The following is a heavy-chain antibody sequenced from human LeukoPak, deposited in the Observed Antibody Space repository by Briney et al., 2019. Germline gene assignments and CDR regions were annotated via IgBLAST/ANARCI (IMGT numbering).Heavy chain of an antibody. J-gene: IGHJ4*02. V-gene: IGHV1-2*02. Sequence: ASVKVSCKASGYTFTGYYMHWVRQAPGQGLEWMGWINPNRGGTNYAQKFQGRVTMTRDTSISTAYMELSRLRSDDTAVYYCGRNHYYDSSGYRPNKYYFDYWGQGTLVTVSS. CDR3: GRNHYYDSSGYRPNKYYFDY. CDR2: INPNRGGT. D-gene: IGHD3-22*01. CDR1: GYTFTGYY.